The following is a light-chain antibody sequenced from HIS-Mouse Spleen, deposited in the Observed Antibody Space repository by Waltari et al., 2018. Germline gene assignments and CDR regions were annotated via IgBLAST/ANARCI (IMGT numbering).Light chain of an antibody. CDR2: GAS. J-gene: IGKJ3*01. V-gene: IGKV3-20*01. CDR3: QQYGSSPPIT. CDR1: QSVSSSY. Sequence: EIVLTQSPGTLSLSPGERATLSCRASQSVSSSYLAWCQQKPGQAPRLLIYGASSRATGIRDRFSGSGSGTDFTLTISRLEPEDFAVYYCQQYGSSPPITFGPGTKVDIK.